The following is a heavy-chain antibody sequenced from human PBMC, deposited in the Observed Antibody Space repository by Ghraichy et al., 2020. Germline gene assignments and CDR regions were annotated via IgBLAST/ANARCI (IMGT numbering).Heavy chain of an antibody. CDR2: INAGNGNT. V-gene: IGHV1-3*01. J-gene: IGHJ4*02. D-gene: IGHD3-22*01. CDR3: ARNLRYYYDSSGYSH. CDR1: GYTFTSYA. Sequence: ASVKVSCKASGYTFTSYAMHWVRQAPGQRLEWMGWINAGNGNTKYSQKFQGRVTITRDTSASTAYMELSSLRSEDTAVYYCARNLRYYYDSSGYSHWGQGTLVTVSS.